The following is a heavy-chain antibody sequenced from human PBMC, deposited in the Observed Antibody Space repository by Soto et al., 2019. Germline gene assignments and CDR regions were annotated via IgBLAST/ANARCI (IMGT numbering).Heavy chain of an antibody. Sequence: GGSLRLSCAASGFTFSSYAMHWVRQAPGKGLEWVAVISYDGSNKYYADSVKGRFTISRDNSKNTLYLQMNSLRAEDTAVYYCARDWAGYSYGYGYWGQGTLVTVSS. CDR2: ISYDGSNK. J-gene: IGHJ4*02. CDR3: ARDWAGYSYGYGY. CDR1: GFTFSSYA. D-gene: IGHD5-18*01. V-gene: IGHV3-30-3*01.